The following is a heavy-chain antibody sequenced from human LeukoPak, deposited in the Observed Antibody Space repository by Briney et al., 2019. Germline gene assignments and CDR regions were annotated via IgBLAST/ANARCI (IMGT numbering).Heavy chain of an antibody. D-gene: IGHD6-19*01. CDR2: IYHSGTT. V-gene: IGHV4-4*02. CDR1: GGSISSSNW. Sequence: SETLSLTCTVSGGSISSSNWWSWVRQSPGKGPEWIGEIYHSGTTNYNPSLKSRVTISVDKSKNQFSLRLSSVTAADTAVYHCTREHGWYYFDYWGQGTLVTVSS. CDR3: TREHGWYYFDY. J-gene: IGHJ4*02.